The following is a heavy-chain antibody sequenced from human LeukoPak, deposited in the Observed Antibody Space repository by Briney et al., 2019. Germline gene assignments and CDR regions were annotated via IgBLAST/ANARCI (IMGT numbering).Heavy chain of an antibody. Sequence: GGSLRLFCAASGFTFSSYAMSWVRQAPGKGLEWVSTISRSGGGTYYADSVKGRFTISRDNSKNTLYLQMNSLTAEDTAVYYCAKDAFQDSSGYYSPFDYWGQGTLVTVSS. CDR3: AKDAFQDSSGYYSPFDY. CDR1: GFTFSSYA. CDR2: ISRSGGGT. D-gene: IGHD3-22*01. J-gene: IGHJ4*02. V-gene: IGHV3-23*01.